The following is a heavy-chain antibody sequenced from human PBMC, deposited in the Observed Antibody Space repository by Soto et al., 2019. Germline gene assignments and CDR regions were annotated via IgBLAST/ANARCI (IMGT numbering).Heavy chain of an antibody. CDR3: ARDREAGYNFYYGMDV. CDR1: GADINTYS. D-gene: IGHD6-19*01. Sequence: SETLSLTCSVSGADINTYSWTWIRQPAGKGLEWIGRIYTSASINYNPSLKGRVTLSVDTSTNQVSLRLASVTAADTAIYYCARDREAGYNFYYGMDVWGQGTTVTISS. V-gene: IGHV4-4*07. CDR2: IYTSASI. J-gene: IGHJ6*02.